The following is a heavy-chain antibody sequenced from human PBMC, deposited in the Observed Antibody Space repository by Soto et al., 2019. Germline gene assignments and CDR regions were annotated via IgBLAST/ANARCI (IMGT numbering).Heavy chain of an antibody. CDR1: GGSISSSSYY. CDR3: ARRRVRAAAGGNNFDY. Sequence: PSETLSLTCTVSGGSISSSSYYWGWIRQPPGKGLEWIGSIYYSGSTYYNPSLKSRVTISVDTSKNQFSLKLSSVTAADTAVYYCARRRVRAAAGGNNFDYWGQGTLVTVSS. J-gene: IGHJ4*02. CDR2: IYYSGST. D-gene: IGHD6-13*01. V-gene: IGHV4-39*01.